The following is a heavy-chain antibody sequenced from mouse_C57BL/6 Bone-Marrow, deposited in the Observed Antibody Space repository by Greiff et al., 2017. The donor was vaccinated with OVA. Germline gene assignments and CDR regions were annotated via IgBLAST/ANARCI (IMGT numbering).Heavy chain of an antibody. V-gene: IGHV1-81*01. J-gene: IGHJ1*03. CDR2: IYPRSSNT. CDR3: AREGNWDGGYFDV. D-gene: IGHD4-1*01. Sequence: QVQLQQSGAELARPGASVKLSCKASGYTFTSYGVSWVKQRTGQGLEWIGEIYPRSSNTYYNEKFKGKATLTADKSSSTAYLELRSLTSEDSAVYFCAREGNWDGGYFDVWGTGTTVTVSS. CDR1: GYTFTSYG.